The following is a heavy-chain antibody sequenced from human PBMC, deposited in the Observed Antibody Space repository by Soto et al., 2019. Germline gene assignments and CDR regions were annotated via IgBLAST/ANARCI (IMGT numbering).Heavy chain of an antibody. V-gene: IGHV3-23*01. CDR3: AKFRNGWFGEFDY. D-gene: IGHD3-10*01. CDR1: GFTFSSYV. Sequence: EVQLLESGGGLVQPGGSLRLSCGASGFTFSSYVMSWVRQAPGKGLEWVSAVSGSGGSTYYADSVKGRFTISRHNSKHMLYLKMNRLRAETTALYYCAKFRNGWFGEFDYWGPGTLVTVSS. J-gene: IGHJ4*02. CDR2: VSGSGGST.